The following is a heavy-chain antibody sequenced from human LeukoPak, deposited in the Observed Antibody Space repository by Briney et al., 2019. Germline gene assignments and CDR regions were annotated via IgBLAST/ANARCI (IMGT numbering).Heavy chain of an antibody. V-gene: IGHV3-9*01. CDR2: ISWNSGSI. CDR1: GFTFDDYA. CDR3: AKAIAVAGSYYYGMDI. J-gene: IGHJ6*02. D-gene: IGHD6-19*01. Sequence: GRSLRLSCAASGFTFDDYAMHWVRQAPGKGLEWVSGISWNSGSIGYADSVKGRFTISRDNAKNSLYLQMNSLRAEDTALYYCAKAIAVAGSYYYGMDIWGQGTTDTVSS.